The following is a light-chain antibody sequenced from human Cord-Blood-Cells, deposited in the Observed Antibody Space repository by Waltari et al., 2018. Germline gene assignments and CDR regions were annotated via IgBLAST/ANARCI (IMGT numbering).Light chain of an antibody. CDR1: SSDVGGYNY. J-gene: IGLJ2*01. Sequence: QSALTQPRSVSGSPGQSVTISCTGTSSDVGGYNYVSWYQQHPGKAPKLMIYDVSKRPSGVPDRFSGCKSGNTASLTISGLQAEDEADYYCCSYAGSYTFYVVFGGGTKLTVL. V-gene: IGLV2-11*01. CDR3: CSYAGSYTFYVV. CDR2: DVS.